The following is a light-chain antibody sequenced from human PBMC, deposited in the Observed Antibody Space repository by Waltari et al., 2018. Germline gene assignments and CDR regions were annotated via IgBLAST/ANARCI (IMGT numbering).Light chain of an antibody. V-gene: IGKV3D-15*01. Sequence: IVMTQSPATLSVSPGDRATLSCRASQTISSNLAWYQQRPGQAPRLLIYGASNRATGIPARFSGTGSGTEFTLTISSLQSEDFAVYYCQQYNNWPPLFTFGPGTKVDMK. CDR1: QTISSN. CDR3: QQYNNWPPLFT. CDR2: GAS. J-gene: IGKJ3*01.